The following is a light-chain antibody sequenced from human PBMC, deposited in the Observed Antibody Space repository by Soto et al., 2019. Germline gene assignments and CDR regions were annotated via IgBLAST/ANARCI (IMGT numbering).Light chain of an antibody. J-gene: IGLJ1*01. Sequence: QSVLTQPPSVSGAPGQRVTISCTGSSSNIGAGYDEHWYQQLPGTAPKVLIYGNSNRPSGVPDRFSGSKSGTSASLAITGLHAEDEADYYCQSYDSSLSGHYVFGTGTKLTVL. CDR3: QSYDSSLSGHYV. CDR2: GNS. CDR1: SSNIGAGYD. V-gene: IGLV1-40*01.